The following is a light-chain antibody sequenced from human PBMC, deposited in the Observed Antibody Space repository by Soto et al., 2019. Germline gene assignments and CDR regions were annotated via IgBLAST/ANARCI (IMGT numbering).Light chain of an antibody. CDR1: QSVSGN. CDR3: QQRRHWPCT. J-gene: IGKJ4*01. Sequence: EIVLTQSPATLSLSPGNRATLSCRASQSVSGNLAWYQQKPCQAPRLLIFDASNRATGSPARSIGCGWGTDFTLSITSLGRVDFEVYYCQQRRHWPCTFGGGTKVEI. V-gene: IGKV3-11*01. CDR2: DAS.